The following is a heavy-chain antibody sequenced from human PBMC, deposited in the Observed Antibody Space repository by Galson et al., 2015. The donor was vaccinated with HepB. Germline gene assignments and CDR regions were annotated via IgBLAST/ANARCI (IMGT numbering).Heavy chain of an antibody. CDR3: ARVTAMVYLDY. D-gene: IGHD5-18*01. V-gene: IGHV4-59*01. CDR1: GGSISSYY. J-gene: IGHJ4*02. Sequence: SETLSLTCTVSGGSISSYYWSWIRQPPGKGLEWIGYIYYSGSTNYNPSLKSRVTISVDTSKNQFSLKLSSVTAADTAVYYCARVTAMVYLDYWGQGTLVTVSS. CDR2: IYYSGST.